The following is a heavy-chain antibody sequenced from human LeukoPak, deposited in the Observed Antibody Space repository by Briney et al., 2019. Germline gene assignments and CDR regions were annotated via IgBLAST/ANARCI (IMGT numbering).Heavy chain of an antibody. CDR1: GFTFSTYA. J-gene: IGHJ4*02. CDR3: ARASVDIVVVVAATWSTGADY. D-gene: IGHD2-15*01. CDR2: ISYDGSNK. V-gene: IGHV3-30-3*01. Sequence: GGSLRLSCAASGFTFSTYAMHWVRQAPGKWLEWVAVISYDGSNKYYADSVKGPFTISRDNSKNTLYLQMNSMRAEDTAVYYCARASVDIVVVVAATWSTGADYWGQGTLVTVSS.